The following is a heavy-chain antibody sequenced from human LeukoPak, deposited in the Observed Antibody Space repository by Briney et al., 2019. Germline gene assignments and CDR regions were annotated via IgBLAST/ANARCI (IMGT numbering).Heavy chain of an antibody. D-gene: IGHD5-12*01. CDR2: ISYDGSNK. J-gene: IGHJ5*02. CDR1: GFTFSNYG. V-gene: IGHV3-30*19. Sequence: GGSLRLSCAASGFTFSNYGMHWVRQAPGKGLEWVAVISYDGSNKYYADSVKGRFTISRDNSKNTLYLQMNSLRAEDTAVYYCARVSGGYGSFFDPWGQGTLVTVSS. CDR3: ARVSGGYGSFFDP.